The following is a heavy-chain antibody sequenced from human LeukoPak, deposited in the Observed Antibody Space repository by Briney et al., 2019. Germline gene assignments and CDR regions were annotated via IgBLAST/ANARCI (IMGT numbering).Heavy chain of an antibody. J-gene: IGHJ5*02. Sequence: GGSLRLSCAASGFDLNTYEMNWVRQAPGKGLEWIADITISGHTKNYADSVKGRFTISSDNAGTSLYLQMNSLRVEDTGVYYCARGDPHADLWDKGTLVTVSS. CDR2: ITISGHTK. CDR1: GFDLNTYE. CDR3: ARGDPHADL. V-gene: IGHV3-48*03.